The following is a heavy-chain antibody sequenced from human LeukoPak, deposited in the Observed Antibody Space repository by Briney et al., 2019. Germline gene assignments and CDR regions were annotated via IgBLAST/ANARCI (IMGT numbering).Heavy chain of an antibody. CDR1: GFTFSNYA. CDR3: AKGEDHYYDSSGRYYFDY. CDR2: IHGTDGRT. Sequence: GGSLRLSCAASGFTFSNYAMSWVRQAPGKGLEWVSAIHGTDGRTWYPDSVKGRFTISRDNAKNSLYLQMNSLRAEDTALYYCAKGEDHYYDSSGRYYFDYWGQGTLVTVSS. D-gene: IGHD3-22*01. V-gene: IGHV3-23*01. J-gene: IGHJ4*02.